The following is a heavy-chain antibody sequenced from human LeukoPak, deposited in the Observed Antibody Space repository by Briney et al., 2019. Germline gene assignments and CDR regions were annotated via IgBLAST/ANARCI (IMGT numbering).Heavy chain of an antibody. CDR2: IYWNDDK. V-gene: IGHV2-5*01. Sequence: SGPTLVNPTQTLTLTCTSSGFSLSTSGVGVGWIRQPPGKALEWLALIYWNDDKRYSPSLKSRLTITKDTSKNQVVLTMTNMAPVDTATYYCAHRRGVYLGGGSFDYWGQGTLVTVSS. CDR1: GFSLSTSGVG. J-gene: IGHJ4*02. D-gene: IGHD3-16*01. CDR3: AHRRGVYLGGGSFDY.